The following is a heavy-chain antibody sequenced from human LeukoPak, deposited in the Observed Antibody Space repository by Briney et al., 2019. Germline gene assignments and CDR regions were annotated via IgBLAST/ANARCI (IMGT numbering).Heavy chain of an antibody. V-gene: IGHV3-23*01. Sequence: GGSLRLSCTASGFTFSSYAMSWVRQAPGKGLEWVSAISGSGGSTYYADSVKGRFTISRDNSKNTLYLQMNSLRAEDTAVYYCAKPTSSWYRTPSPFDYWGQGTLVTVSS. J-gene: IGHJ4*02. CDR2: ISGSGGST. CDR3: AKPTSSWYRTPSPFDY. D-gene: IGHD6-13*01. CDR1: GFTFSSYA.